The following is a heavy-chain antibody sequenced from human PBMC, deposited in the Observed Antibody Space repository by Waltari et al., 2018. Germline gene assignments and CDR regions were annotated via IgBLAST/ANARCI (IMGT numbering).Heavy chain of an antibody. D-gene: IGHD6-19*01. CDR2: INHSGST. CDR3: ARRVRGIAVAGTYYYYYMDV. J-gene: IGHJ6*03. Sequence: QVQLQQWGAGLLKPSETLSLTCAVYGGSFSGYYWSWIRQPPGKGLEWIGEINHSGSTNYNPSLKSRVTISVDTSKNQFSLKLSSVTAADTAVYYCARRVRGIAVAGTYYYYYMDVWGKGTTVTVSS. CDR1: GGSFSGYY. V-gene: IGHV4-34*01.